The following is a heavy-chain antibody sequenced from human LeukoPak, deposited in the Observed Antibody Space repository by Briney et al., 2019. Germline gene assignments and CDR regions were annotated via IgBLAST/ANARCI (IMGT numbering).Heavy chain of an antibody. CDR1: GFTFGDYY. CDR2: INLDENEK. Sequence: GGSLRLSCVASGFTFGDYYMNWVRQAPGKGLEWVANINLDENEKNYVDSVKGRFTISRDNAKNSLYLQMNSLRAEDTAVYYCARDLGHCRGGNCYALLDYWGQGTLVTVSS. CDR3: ARDLGHCRGGNCYALLDY. J-gene: IGHJ4*02. D-gene: IGHD2-15*01. V-gene: IGHV3-7*03.